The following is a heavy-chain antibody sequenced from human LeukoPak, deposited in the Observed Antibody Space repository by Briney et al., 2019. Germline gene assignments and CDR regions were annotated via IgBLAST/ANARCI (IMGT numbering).Heavy chain of an antibody. Sequence: ASVKVSCKASGYTFTSYYIHWVRQAPGEGLEWMGIINPSGGSTSYAQKFQGRVTMTRDMSTSTAYMELSRLRSDDTAVYYCAREGWLANWFDPWGQGTLVTVPS. J-gene: IGHJ5*02. V-gene: IGHV1-46*01. D-gene: IGHD6-19*01. CDR3: AREGWLANWFDP. CDR1: GYTFTSYY. CDR2: INPSGGST.